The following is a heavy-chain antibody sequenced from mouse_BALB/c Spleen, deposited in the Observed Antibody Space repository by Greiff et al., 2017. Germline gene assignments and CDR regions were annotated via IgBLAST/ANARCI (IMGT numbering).Heavy chain of an antibody. D-gene: IGHD2-10*01. Sequence: EVKLQESGPGLVKPSQSLSLTCTVTGYSITSDYAWNWIRQFPGNKLEWMGYISYSGSTSYNPSLKSRISITRDTSKNQFFLQLNSVTTEDTATYYCARSYYAPAWFAYWGQGTLVTVSA. CDR2: ISYSGST. CDR1: GYSITSDYA. V-gene: IGHV3-2*02. CDR3: ARSYYAPAWFAY. J-gene: IGHJ3*01.